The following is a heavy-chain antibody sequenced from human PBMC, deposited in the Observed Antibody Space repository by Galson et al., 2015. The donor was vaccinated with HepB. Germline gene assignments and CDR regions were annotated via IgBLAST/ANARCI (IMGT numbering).Heavy chain of an antibody. D-gene: IGHD6-13*01. J-gene: IGHJ4*02. Sequence: LRLSCAASGFTFSSYWMSWVRQAPGKGLEWMANIKQDGSEKYYVDSVKGRFTISRDNAKNSLYLQMNSLRAEDTAVYYCARGRARAAAAFDYWGQGTLVTVSS. V-gene: IGHV3-7*03. CDR1: GFTFSSYW. CDR3: ARGRARAAAAFDY. CDR2: IKQDGSEK.